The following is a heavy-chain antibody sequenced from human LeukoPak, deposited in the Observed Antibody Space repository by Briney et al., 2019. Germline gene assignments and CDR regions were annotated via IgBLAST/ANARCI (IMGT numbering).Heavy chain of an antibody. J-gene: IGHJ3*02. CDR1: GSTFRSNA. CDR2: ISGSGGST. CDR3: AKKHAVAQDDAFDI. V-gene: IGHV3-23*01. D-gene: IGHD6-19*01. Sequence: GGPLGFSFEPPGSTFRSNAISGVRQAPGKGRGGVSPISGSGGSTYYADSVKGRFTISRDNSKNTLYLQMNSLRAEDTAVYYCAKKHAVAQDDAFDIWGQGTMVTVSS.